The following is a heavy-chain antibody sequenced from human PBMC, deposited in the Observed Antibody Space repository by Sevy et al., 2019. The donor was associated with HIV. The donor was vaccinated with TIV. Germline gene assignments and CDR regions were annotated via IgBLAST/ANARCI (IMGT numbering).Heavy chain of an antibody. D-gene: IGHD3-9*01. J-gene: IGHJ5*02. V-gene: IGHV1-69*13. Sequence: ASVKVSCKASGGTFSSYAISWVRQAPGQGLEWMGRIIPIFGTANYAQKFQGRVTITADESTSTAYMELSSLRSEDMAVYYCARDRARYFDWLDNWFDPWGQGTLVTVSS. CDR1: GGTFSSYA. CDR3: ARDRARYFDWLDNWFDP. CDR2: IIPIFGTA.